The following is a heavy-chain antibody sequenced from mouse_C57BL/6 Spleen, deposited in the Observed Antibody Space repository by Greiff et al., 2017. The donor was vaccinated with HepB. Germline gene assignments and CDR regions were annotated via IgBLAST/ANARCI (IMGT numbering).Heavy chain of an antibody. CDR3: ARQGSTMVTGTWFAY. D-gene: IGHD2-2*01. CDR1: GFTFSSYT. CDR2: ISGGGGNT. Sequence: EVQVVESGGGLVKPGGSLKLSCAASGFTFSSYTMSWVRQTPEKRLEWVATISGGGGNTYYPDSVKGRFTISRDNAKNTLYLQMSSLRSEDTALYYCARQGSTMVTGTWFAYWGQGTLVTVSA. J-gene: IGHJ3*01. V-gene: IGHV5-9*01.